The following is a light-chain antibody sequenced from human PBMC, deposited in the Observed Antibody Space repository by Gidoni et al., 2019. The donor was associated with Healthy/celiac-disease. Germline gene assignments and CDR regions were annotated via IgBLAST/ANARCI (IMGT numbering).Light chain of an antibody. V-gene: IGKV1-8*01. Sequence: AIRMTQSPSSFSASTGDRVTITCRASQGISSYLAWYQQKPGKAPKLLIYAASTLQSGVPSRCSGSGSGTEFTLTISSLQSEDFATYYCQQYYNYPPLTFGGGTKVEIK. CDR2: AAS. J-gene: IGKJ4*01. CDR3: QQYYNYPPLT. CDR1: QGISSY.